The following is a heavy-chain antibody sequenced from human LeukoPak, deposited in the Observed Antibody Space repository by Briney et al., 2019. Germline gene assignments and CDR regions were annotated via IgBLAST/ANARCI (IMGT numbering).Heavy chain of an antibody. CDR1: GGSFSGYY. D-gene: IGHD3-10*01. CDR2: INHSGST. Sequence: SETLSLTCAVYGGSFSGYYWSWIRQPPGKGLEWIGEINHSGSTNYNPSLKSRVTISVDTSENQFSLKLSSVTAADTAVYYCARGQYYGSGSYFHYYYGMDVWGQGTTVTVSS. V-gene: IGHV4-34*01. CDR3: ARGQYYGSGSYFHYYYGMDV. J-gene: IGHJ6*02.